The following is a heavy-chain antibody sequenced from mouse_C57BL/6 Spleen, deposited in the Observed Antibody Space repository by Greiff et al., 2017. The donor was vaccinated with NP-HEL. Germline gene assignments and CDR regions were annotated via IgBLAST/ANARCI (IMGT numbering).Heavy chain of an antibody. V-gene: IGHV1-81*01. Sequence: QVQLQQSGAELARPGASVKLSCKASGYTFTSYGISWVKQRTGQGLEWIGEIYPRSGNTYYNEKFKGKATLTADKSSSTAYMELRSLTSGASAVYFCARSDCSDLAWFAYWGQGTLVTVSA. CDR1: GYTFTSYG. J-gene: IGHJ3*01. CDR3: ARSDCSDLAWFAY. CDR2: IYPRSGNT.